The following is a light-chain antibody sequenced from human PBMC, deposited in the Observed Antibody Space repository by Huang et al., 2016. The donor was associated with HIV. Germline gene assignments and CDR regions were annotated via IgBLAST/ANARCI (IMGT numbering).Light chain of an antibody. CDR1: QSVSSY. Sequence: EIVLTQSPATLFLSPGERATLSCRASQSVSSYLAWYQQKPGQAPRLLIYDASNRATGIPARFSGSGSGTDFTLTISSLEPEDFAVYYCQQRSNWQALTFGGGTKVEIK. CDR3: QQRSNWQALT. J-gene: IGKJ4*01. V-gene: IGKV3-11*01. CDR2: DAS.